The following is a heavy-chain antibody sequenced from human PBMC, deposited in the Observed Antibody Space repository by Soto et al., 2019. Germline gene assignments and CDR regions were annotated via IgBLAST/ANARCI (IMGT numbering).Heavy chain of an antibody. J-gene: IGHJ4*02. V-gene: IGHV4-39*01. D-gene: IGHD4-17*01. CDR2: FYYSQST. Sequence: QLQLQESGPELVKPSETLSLNCTVSGGSLTSNSYYWGWIRQPQGTGLEWIGSFYYSQSTYFNPSLKSRVTISVETSQNQYSLKLSAGTAADTAVYYCARRSTVTYDYWGQGIRVTVSS. CDR1: GGSLTSNSYY. CDR3: ARRSTVTYDY.